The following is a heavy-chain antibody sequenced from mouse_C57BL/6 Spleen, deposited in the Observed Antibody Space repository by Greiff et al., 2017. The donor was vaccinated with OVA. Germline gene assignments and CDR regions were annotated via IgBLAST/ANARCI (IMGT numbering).Heavy chain of an antibody. J-gene: IGHJ2*01. D-gene: IGHD4-1*01. CDR3: TLTGTGNY. Sequence: EVMLVESGGGLVQPGGSMKLSCVASGFTFSNYWMNWVRQSPETGLEWVAQIRLKSDNYATHYAESVKGRFTISRDDTQSSVYLHMNNLRAEDTGIYYCTLTGTGNYWGQGTTLTVSS. V-gene: IGHV6-3*01. CDR1: GFTFSNYW. CDR2: IRLKSDNYAT.